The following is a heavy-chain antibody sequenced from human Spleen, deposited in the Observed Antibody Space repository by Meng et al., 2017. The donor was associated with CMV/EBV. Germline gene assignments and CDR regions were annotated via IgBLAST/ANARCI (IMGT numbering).Heavy chain of an antibody. CDR3: TRFPQDFWSGYSYFDY. CDR1: GFVFGDYA. J-gene: IGHJ4*02. D-gene: IGHD3-3*01. V-gene: IGHV3-49*04. CDR2: IRSKAYGGTI. Sequence: GGSLRLSCTASGFVFGDYAMTWVRQVPGKGLEWVGFIRSKAYGGTIEYAASVKGRFTISRDDSKSIAYLQMNSLETEDTAVYYCTRFPQDFWSGYSYFDYWGQGALVTVSS.